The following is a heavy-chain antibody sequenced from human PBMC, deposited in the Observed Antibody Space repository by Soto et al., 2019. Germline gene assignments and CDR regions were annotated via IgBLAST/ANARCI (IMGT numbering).Heavy chain of an antibody. J-gene: IGHJ4*02. V-gene: IGHV3-11*01. CDR1: GFFFTDYF. Sequence: QVQLAESGGGLVKSGGSLTLSCSTSGFFFTDYFMSWIRQAPGKGLEWVSCISPSGAVTHYADSVKGRFTISRDNTKNSLFIQMSSLRDDDTAVYYCARQLERRVGAASHWGQGTRVSVSS. D-gene: IGHD1-26*01. CDR2: ISPSGAVT. CDR3: ARQLERRVGAASH.